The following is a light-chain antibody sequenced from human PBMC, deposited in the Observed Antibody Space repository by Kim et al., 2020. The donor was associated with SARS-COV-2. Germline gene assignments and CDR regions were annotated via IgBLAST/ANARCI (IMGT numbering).Light chain of an antibody. J-gene: IGLJ3*02. CDR1: SGDVGGYNV. Sequence: GQSITISCTGTSGDVGGYNVVSWEQHHPGEAPKLMIYEVSHRPSGVSYRFSGSKAGNTASLTTSGLQAEDEADYYCNSYTNRYTWVFGGGTQLTVL. V-gene: IGLV2-14*01. CDR3: NSYTNRYTWV. CDR2: EVS.